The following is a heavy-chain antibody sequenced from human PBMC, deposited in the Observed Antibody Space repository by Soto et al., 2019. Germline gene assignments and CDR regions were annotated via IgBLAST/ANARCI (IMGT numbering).Heavy chain of an antibody. V-gene: IGHV1-2*04. Sequence: AASVKVSCKASGYTFTGYYMHWVRQAPGQGLEWMGWINPNSGGTNYAQKFQGWVTMTRDTSISTAYMELSRLRSDDTAVYYCARVLRYSYGYDYYGMDVWGQGTTVTVSS. CDR2: INPNSGGT. D-gene: IGHD5-18*01. J-gene: IGHJ6*02. CDR3: ARVLRYSYGYDYYGMDV. CDR1: GYTFTGYY.